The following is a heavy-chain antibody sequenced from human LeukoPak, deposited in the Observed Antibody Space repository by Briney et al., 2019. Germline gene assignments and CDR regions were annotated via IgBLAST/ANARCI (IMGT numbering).Heavy chain of an antibody. V-gene: IGHV3-23*01. Sequence: GGSLRLSCAASGFTFSSYAMSWVRQAPGKGLEWVSVITASGEGIYYADSMKGRFTISRDNSKGTLFLQMDSLRAEDTAVYFCAKGYSAALGYWGQGTLVTVSS. J-gene: IGHJ4*02. D-gene: IGHD2-21*01. CDR3: AKGYSAALGY. CDR2: ITASGEGI. CDR1: GFTFSSYA.